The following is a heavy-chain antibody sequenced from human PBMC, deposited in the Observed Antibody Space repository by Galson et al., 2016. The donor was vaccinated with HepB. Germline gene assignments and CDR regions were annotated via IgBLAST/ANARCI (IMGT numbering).Heavy chain of an antibody. V-gene: IGHV1-69*05. J-gene: IGHJ4*02. Sequence: SVKVSCTASGGTFSSYAISWVRQAPGQGLEWMGGIIPIFGTANYAQSFQGRVTITTDKSTSTAYMELGRLRFEDTAVYYCARSTSSRWYRKWYYFDYWGQGTLVTVTS. CDR3: ARSTSSRWYRKWYYFDY. D-gene: IGHD6-13*01. CDR1: GGTFSSYA. CDR2: IIPIFGTA.